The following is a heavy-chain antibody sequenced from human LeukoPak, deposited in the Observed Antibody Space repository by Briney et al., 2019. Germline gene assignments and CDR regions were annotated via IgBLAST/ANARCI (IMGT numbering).Heavy chain of an antibody. Sequence: PGGSLRLSCAASGFTFSSYAMSWVRQAPGKGLEWVSTVSGSGVSTYYADSVKGRFTVPRDNSKNTLYLQMNSLGAEDTAVYYCAKPRVTNYWYFDLWGRGTLVTVPS. V-gene: IGHV3-23*01. CDR1: GFTFSSYA. J-gene: IGHJ2*01. CDR3: AKPRVTNYWYFDL. D-gene: IGHD5-18*01. CDR2: VSGSGVST.